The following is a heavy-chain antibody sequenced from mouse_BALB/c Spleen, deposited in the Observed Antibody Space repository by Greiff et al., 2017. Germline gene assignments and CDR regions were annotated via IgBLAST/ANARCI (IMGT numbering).Heavy chain of an antibody. CDR2: INPGSGGT. D-gene: IGHD2-14*01. CDR1: GYAFTNYL. J-gene: IGHJ2*01. V-gene: IGHV1-54*01. CDR3: ARERGYEGY. Sequence: VQLQQSGAELVRPGTSVKVSCKASGYAFTNYLIEWVKQRPGPGLEWIGVINPGSGGTNSNEKFKGKATRTADKSSSTAYMQLSSLTSDDAAVYFWARERGYEGYWGQGTTLTVSS.